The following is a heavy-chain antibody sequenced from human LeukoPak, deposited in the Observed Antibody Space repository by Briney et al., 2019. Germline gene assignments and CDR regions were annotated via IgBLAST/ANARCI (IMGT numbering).Heavy chain of an antibody. V-gene: IGHV3-23*01. CDR3: ARVTESYDSSGYIGY. Sequence: GGSLRLSCAASGFTFSSYAMSWVRQAPGKGLEWVSAISGSGGSTYYADSVKGRFTISRDNSKNTLYLQMNSLRAEDTAVYYCARVTESYDSSGYIGYWGQGTLVTVSS. CDR2: ISGSGGST. J-gene: IGHJ4*02. D-gene: IGHD3-22*01. CDR1: GFTFSSYA.